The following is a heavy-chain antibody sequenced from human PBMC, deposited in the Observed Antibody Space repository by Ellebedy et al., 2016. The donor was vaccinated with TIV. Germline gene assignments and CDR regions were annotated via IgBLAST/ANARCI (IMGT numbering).Heavy chain of an antibody. CDR1: GYTFTGYY. D-gene: IGHD6-6*01. CDR3: ASTYSSSYNFDY. CDR2: INPNSGGT. Sequence: ASVKVSCXASGYTFTGYYMHWVRQAPGQGLEWMGWINPNSGGTNYAQKFQGWVTMTRDTSISTAYMELSRLRSDDTAVYYCASTYSSSYNFDYWGQGTLVTVSS. V-gene: IGHV1-2*04. J-gene: IGHJ4*02.